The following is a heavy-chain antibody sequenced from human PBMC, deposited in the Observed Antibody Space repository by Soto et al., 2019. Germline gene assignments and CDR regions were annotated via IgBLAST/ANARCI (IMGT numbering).Heavy chain of an antibody. CDR2: ISAYNGNT. D-gene: IGHD2-2*01. J-gene: IGHJ6*03. Sequence: ASVKVSCKASGYTFTSYGISWVRQAPGQGLEWMGWISAYNGNTNYAQKLQGRVTMTTDTSTSTAYMELRSLRSDDTAVYYCARGPRVVPAADYYYYYYYMDVWGKGTTVTVSS. V-gene: IGHV1-18*01. CDR3: ARGPRVVPAADYYYYYYYMDV. CDR1: GYTFTSYG.